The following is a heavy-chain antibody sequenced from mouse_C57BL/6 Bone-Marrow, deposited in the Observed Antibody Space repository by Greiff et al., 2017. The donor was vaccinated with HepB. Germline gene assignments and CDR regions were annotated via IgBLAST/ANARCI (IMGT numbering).Heavy chain of an antibody. J-gene: IGHJ4*01. CDR1: GFNIKNTY. V-gene: IGHV14-3*01. Sequence: EVKLQESVAELVRPGASVKLSCTASGFNIKNTYMHWVKQRPEQGLEWIGRIDPANGNTKYAPKFQGKATITAETSSNTAYLQLSSLTSEDTAIYYCDYYGSSYGYYAMDYWGQGTSVTVSS. CDR3: DYYGSSYGYYAMDY. D-gene: IGHD1-1*01. CDR2: IDPANGNT.